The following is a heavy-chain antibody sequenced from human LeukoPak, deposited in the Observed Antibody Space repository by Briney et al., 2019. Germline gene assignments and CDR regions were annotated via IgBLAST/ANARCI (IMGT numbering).Heavy chain of an antibody. CDR3: AKGAQGSSWYLFDS. V-gene: IGHV3-30*18. CDR2: ISYDGSNK. D-gene: IGHD6-13*01. CDR1: GFTFSSYG. Sequence: GRSQRLSCAASGFTFSSYGMHWVRQAPGKGLEWVAVISYDGSNKYYADSVKGRFTISRDNSKNTLYLQMNSLRAEDTAVYYCAKGAQGSSWYLFDSWGQGTLVTVSS. J-gene: IGHJ4*02.